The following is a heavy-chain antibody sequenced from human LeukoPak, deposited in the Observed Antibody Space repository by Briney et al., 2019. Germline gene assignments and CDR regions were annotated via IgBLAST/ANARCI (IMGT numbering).Heavy chain of an antibody. Sequence: ASVKVSCKASGYTFTTYYLHWVRQAPGQGLEWIAIINPSDGSTSNAQKFQGRVTVTMDTSTSTVNMELSSLRSEDTAVYYCVIAAFDYWGQGTLVTVSS. CDR2: INPSDGST. CDR1: GYTFTTYY. V-gene: IGHV1-46*01. J-gene: IGHJ4*02. D-gene: IGHD2-21*01. CDR3: VIAAFDY.